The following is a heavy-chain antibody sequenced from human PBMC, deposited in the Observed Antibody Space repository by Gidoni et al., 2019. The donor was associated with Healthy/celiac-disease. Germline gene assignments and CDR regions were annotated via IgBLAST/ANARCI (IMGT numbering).Heavy chain of an antibody. CDR3: ARDGPLTMVRGVIMKAFDI. J-gene: IGHJ3*02. V-gene: IGHV1-18*01. Sequence: QVQLVQSGAEGKKPVASVKVSCKASGYTFTSYVISWVRQAPGQGLEWMGWISAYNGNTNYAQKLQGRVTMTTDTSTSTAYMELRSLRSDDTAVYYCARDGPLTMVRGVIMKAFDIWGQGTMVTVSS. D-gene: IGHD3-10*01. CDR1: GYTFTSYV. CDR2: ISAYNGNT.